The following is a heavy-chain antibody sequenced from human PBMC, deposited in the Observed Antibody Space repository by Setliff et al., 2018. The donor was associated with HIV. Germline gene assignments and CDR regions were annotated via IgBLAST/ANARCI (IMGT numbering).Heavy chain of an antibody. D-gene: IGHD3-10*01. V-gene: IGHV4-39*01. CDR3: ARQGLTMNRGVPAPILYYFDY. J-gene: IGHJ4*02. CDR2: IYYSGST. CDR1: GGSISSSSYY. Sequence: NPSETLSLTCTVSGGSISSSSYYWGWIRQPPGKGLEWIGTIYYSGSTYYNPSLQSRVTMSVDRSKNQFSLRLNSVTATDTAVYYCARQGLTMNRGVPAPILYYFDYWGPEILVTVSS.